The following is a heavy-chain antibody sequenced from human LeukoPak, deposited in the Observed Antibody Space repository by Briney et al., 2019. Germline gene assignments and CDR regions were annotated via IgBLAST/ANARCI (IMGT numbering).Heavy chain of an antibody. J-gene: IGHJ4*02. CDR3: AKDGYYYGSCAYFDY. CDR1: GFTFSSYW. CDR2: ISGSGGST. V-gene: IGHV3-23*01. Sequence: GGSLRLSCAASGFTFSSYWMTWVRQAPGKGLEWVSVISGSGGSTYYADSVKGRFTISRDNSKNTLYLQVNSLRAEDTAVYYRAKDGYYYGSCAYFDYWGQGILVTVSS. D-gene: IGHD3-22*01.